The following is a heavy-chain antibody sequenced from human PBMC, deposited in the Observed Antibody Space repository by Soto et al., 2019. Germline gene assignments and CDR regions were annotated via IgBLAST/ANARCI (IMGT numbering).Heavy chain of an antibody. D-gene: IGHD1-1*01. Sequence: ASVKVSCKASGYTFTSYAMHWVRQAPGQRLEWMGWINAGNGNTKYSQKFQGRVTITRDTSASTAFMELSSLRSEDTAVYYCARDLRYPTYYFDYWGQGTLVTVSS. J-gene: IGHJ4*02. V-gene: IGHV1-3*01. CDR2: INAGNGNT. CDR1: GYTFTSYA. CDR3: ARDLRYPTYYFDY.